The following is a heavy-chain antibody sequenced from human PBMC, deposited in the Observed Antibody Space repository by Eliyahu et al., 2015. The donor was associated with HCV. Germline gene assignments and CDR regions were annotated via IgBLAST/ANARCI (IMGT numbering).Heavy chain of an antibody. Sequence: EVQLVESGGDLVQPGRSLRLSCAAXGFXFDXYTMHWVRRAPGKGLEWVSSITWSSSNIVYADSVKGRFTIFRDNAKNSLFLQMNSLTGEDTALYYCAKGHGVEELLLTHWGQGTLVTVSS. CDR3: AKGHGVEELLLTH. D-gene: IGHD1-26*01. V-gene: IGHV3-9*01. CDR1: GFXFDXYT. CDR2: ITWSSSNI. J-gene: IGHJ4*02.